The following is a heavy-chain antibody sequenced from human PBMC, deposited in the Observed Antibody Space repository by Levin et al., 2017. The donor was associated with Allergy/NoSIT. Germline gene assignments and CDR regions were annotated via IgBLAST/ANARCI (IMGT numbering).Heavy chain of an antibody. J-gene: IGHJ4*02. CDR2: IWYDGSNK. V-gene: IGHV3-33*01. Sequence: GGSLRLSCAASGFTFSSYGMHWVRQAPGKGLEWVAVIWYDGSNKYYADSVKGRFTISRDNSKNTLYLQMNSLRAEDTAVYYCTRGQSGVWSGRWVDYWGQGTLVTVSS. CDR1: GFTFSSYG. D-gene: IGHD3-3*01. CDR3: TRGQSGVWSGRWVDY.